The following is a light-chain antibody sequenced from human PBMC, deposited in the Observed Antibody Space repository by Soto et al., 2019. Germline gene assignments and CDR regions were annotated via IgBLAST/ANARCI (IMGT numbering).Light chain of an antibody. V-gene: IGKV1-5*01. CDR1: ESIDTW. Sequence: DIQMTQSPSTLSASVGDGVTITCRASESIDTWLAWYQQKPGKSPKLLISGASTLERVVPSRFRGSGSGTEFTLTITRLQPDDFATYFCQQYNNFSYTFGPGTKVDIK. CDR2: GAS. CDR3: QQYNNFSYT. J-gene: IGKJ2*01.